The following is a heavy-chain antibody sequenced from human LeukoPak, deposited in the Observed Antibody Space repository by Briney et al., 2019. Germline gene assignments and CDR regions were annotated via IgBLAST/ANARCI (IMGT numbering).Heavy chain of an antibody. Sequence: SETLSLTCTVSGGSISSGGYYWSWIRQHPGKGLEWIGYIYYSGSTYYNPSLKSRVTISVDTSKNQFSLKLSSVTAADTAVYYCARMKGNYDYVWGSYRYSNWFDPWGQGTLVTVSS. CDR1: GGSISSGGYY. J-gene: IGHJ5*02. CDR3: ARMKGNYDYVWGSYRYSNWFDP. D-gene: IGHD3-16*02. CDR2: IYYSGST. V-gene: IGHV4-31*03.